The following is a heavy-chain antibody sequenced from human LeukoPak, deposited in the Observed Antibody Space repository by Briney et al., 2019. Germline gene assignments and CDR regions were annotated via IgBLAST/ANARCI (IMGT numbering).Heavy chain of an antibody. CDR2: ITIGGDII. J-gene: IGHJ4*02. D-gene: IGHD3-22*01. V-gene: IGHV3-23*01. CDR3: AKDRDYYDSSGYLDY. CDR1: GFTFSNYA. Sequence: PGRSLRLSCAASGFTFSNYAMSWVRQVPGKGLEWVSSITIGGDIIHYADSVKGRFTTSRDNSKNTLYLQMDSLRAEDTAVYYCAKDRDYYDSSGYLDYWGQGTLVTVSS.